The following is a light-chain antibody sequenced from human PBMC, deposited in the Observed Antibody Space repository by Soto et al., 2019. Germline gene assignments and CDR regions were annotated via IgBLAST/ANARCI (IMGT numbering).Light chain of an antibody. CDR2: WAS. CDR1: QSVLYSSNNKNY. Sequence: DIVMTQSPDSLAVSLGERATINCKSSQSVLYSSNNKNYLAWYQQKPGQPPKLPIYWASTRESGVPYRFSGSGSGTDFTLTISSLQAEDVVVYYCQQYYSTPLTFGGGTKVEIK. J-gene: IGKJ4*01. CDR3: QQYYSTPLT. V-gene: IGKV4-1*01.